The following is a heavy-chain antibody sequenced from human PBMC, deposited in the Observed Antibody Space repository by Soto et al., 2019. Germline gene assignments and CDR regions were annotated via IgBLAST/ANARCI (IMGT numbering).Heavy chain of an antibody. CDR3: ASSISLGRYYFDY. V-gene: IGHV1-18*01. Sequence: ASVEVSCKASGYTFTSYGISWVLQAPGQGLEWMGWISAYNGNTNYAQKLQGRVTMTTDTSTSTAYMELRSLRSDDTAVYYCASSISLGRYYFDYWGQGTLVTVSS. D-gene: IGHD3-3*02. J-gene: IGHJ4*02. CDR1: GYTFTSYG. CDR2: ISAYNGNT.